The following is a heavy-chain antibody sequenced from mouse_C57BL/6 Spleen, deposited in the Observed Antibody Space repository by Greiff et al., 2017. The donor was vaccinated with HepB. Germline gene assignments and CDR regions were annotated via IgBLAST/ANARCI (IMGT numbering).Heavy chain of an antibody. CDR1: GYTFTDYN. CDR2: INPNNGGT. Sequence: VQLQQSGPELVKPGASVKIPCKASGYTFTDYNMDWVKQSHGKSLEWIGDINPNNGGTIYNQKFKGKATLTVDKSSSTAYMELRSLTSEDTAVYYCARRGGYYYGSSYLYYFDYWGQGTTLTVSS. J-gene: IGHJ2*01. V-gene: IGHV1-18*01. CDR3: ARRGGYYYGSSYLYYFDY. D-gene: IGHD1-1*01.